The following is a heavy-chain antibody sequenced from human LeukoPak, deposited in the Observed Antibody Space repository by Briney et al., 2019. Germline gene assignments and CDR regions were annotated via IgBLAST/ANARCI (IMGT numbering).Heavy chain of an antibody. V-gene: IGHV3-11*06. CDR2: IGRSSSDI. CDR1: GFTFSDYY. CDR3: ARDYTNYGNYYNGMDV. D-gene: IGHD4-11*01. J-gene: IGHJ6*02. Sequence: AGGSLRLSCAASGFTFSDYYVNWIRQAPGKGLEYVSYIGRSSSDINYADSVRGRVTISRDNGKNSVFLQMNSLRDEDTAVYYCARDYTNYGNYYNGMDVWGQGTTVTVSS.